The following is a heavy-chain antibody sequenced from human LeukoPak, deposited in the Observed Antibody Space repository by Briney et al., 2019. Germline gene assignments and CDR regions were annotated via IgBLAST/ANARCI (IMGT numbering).Heavy chain of an antibody. CDR2: IYTSGST. CDR3: AKGPYTNFFDS. V-gene: IGHV4-61*02. Sequence: TSETLSLTCTVSGGSISSGSYYWSWIRQPAGKGLEWIGRIYTSGSTNYNPSLESRVTLSLDTSKNQFSLKLRSVTAADTAVYCCAKGPYTNFFDSWGHGILVIVSS. CDR1: GGSISSGSYY. D-gene: IGHD4-11*01. J-gene: IGHJ4*01.